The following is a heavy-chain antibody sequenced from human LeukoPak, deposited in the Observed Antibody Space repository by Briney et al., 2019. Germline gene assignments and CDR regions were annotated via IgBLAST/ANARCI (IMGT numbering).Heavy chain of an antibody. CDR1: GGSISRSSYY. CDR2: LYNTETT. CDR3: ARHPTLPSGGNFDY. V-gene: IGHV4-39*01. D-gene: IGHD1-14*01. Sequence: SETLSLTCSVSGGSISRSSYYWGWIRQPPGKGLEWIGSLYNTETTYYNPSLQSRVTISVYTSKNQLSLKLSSVTAADTAVYYCARHPTLPSGGNFDYWGQGTLVTVSS. J-gene: IGHJ4*02.